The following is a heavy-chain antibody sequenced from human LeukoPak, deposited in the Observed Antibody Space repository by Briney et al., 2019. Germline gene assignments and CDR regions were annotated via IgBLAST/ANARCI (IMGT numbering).Heavy chain of an antibody. J-gene: IGHJ4*02. D-gene: IGHD4-23*01. V-gene: IGHV3-21*04. CDR2: ISSSSSYI. CDR3: AKVAPTTVVTPGRGYFDY. Sequence: GGSLRLSCAASGFTFSSYSMNWVRQAPGKGLEWVSSISSSSSYIYYADSVKGRFTISRDNSKNTLYLQMNSLRAEDTAVYYCAKVAPTTVVTPGRGYFDYWGQGTLVTVSS. CDR1: GFTFSSYS.